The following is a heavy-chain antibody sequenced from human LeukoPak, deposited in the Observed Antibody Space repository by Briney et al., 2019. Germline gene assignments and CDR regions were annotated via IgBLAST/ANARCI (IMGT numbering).Heavy chain of an antibody. CDR1: GGSISSGGYY. Sequence: SETLSLTCTVSGGSISSGGYYWSWIRQPPGKGLEWIGYIYHSGSTYYNPSLKSRVTISVDTSKNQFSLKLSSVTAADTAMYYCARRSIAAPSAFDIWGQGTMVTVSS. J-gene: IGHJ3*02. CDR2: IYHSGST. CDR3: ARRSIAAPSAFDI. D-gene: IGHD6-6*01. V-gene: IGHV4-30-2*01.